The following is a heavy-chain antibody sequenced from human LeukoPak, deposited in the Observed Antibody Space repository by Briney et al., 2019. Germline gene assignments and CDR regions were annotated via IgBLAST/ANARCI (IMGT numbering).Heavy chain of an antibody. CDR1: NGSFSGYY. D-gene: IGHD1-26*01. Sequence: SETLSLTCAVHNGSFSGYYWSWIRQPPGKGLEWLGEINPRGRTYYNPSLLSRVTVSVVTSKNQLSLKVTSVTAADTAVYYCARVTKGECELLGYWGQGTLVTVSS. V-gene: IGHV4-34*01. CDR2: INPRGRT. J-gene: IGHJ4*02. CDR3: ARVTKGECELLGY.